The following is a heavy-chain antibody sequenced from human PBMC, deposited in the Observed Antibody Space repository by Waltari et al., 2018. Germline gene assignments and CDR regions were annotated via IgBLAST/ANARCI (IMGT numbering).Heavy chain of an antibody. CDR1: GFTFTDYY. CDR3: ATGREQLAHFDH. J-gene: IGHJ4*02. D-gene: IGHD6-6*01. V-gene: IGHV1-69-2*01. Sequence: DVQLVQSGAEVKKPGATVKISCKISGFTFTDYYIHWVQQAPGKGLKWVGLVDPEDGETVYAGNFQGRVTITADTLTDTAFMEVDTLRSEVTAVYYCATGREQLAHFDHWGQGTLVTVSS. CDR2: VDPEDGET.